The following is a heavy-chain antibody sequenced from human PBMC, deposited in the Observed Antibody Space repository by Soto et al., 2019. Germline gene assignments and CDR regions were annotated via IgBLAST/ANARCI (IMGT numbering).Heavy chain of an antibody. CDR2: FDPEDGET. D-gene: IGHD6-19*01. V-gene: IGHV1-24*01. Sequence: ASVKVSCKVSGYTLTELSMHWVRQAPGKGLEWMGGFDPEDGETIYAQKFQGRVTMTEDTSTDTAYMELSSLRSEDTAVYYCATSFPLAVAGHGGFDYWGQGTLVTVSS. CDR1: GYTLTELS. J-gene: IGHJ4*02. CDR3: ATSFPLAVAGHGGFDY.